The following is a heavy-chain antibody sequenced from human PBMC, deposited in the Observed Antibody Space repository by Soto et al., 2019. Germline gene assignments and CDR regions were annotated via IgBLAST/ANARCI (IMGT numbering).Heavy chain of an antibody. V-gene: IGHV1-3*05. Sequence: QVQLVQSGAEERKPGASVKVSCKALGYSFSTYAMHWVRRAPGQSLEWMGWFNGGNGNIKYSQKFEGRVTITRDTAASTAYMELNMLRSEDTAVYYCARGNVRGGCLDYWGQGTLVSVSS. J-gene: IGHJ4*02. CDR2: FNGGNGNI. CDR1: GYSFSTYA. CDR3: ARGNVRGGCLDY. D-gene: IGHD3-10*01.